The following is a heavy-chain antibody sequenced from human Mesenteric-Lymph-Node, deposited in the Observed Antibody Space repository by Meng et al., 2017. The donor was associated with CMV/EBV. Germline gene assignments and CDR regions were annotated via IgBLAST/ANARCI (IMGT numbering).Heavy chain of an antibody. Sequence: GESLKISCAASGFNFNIAWMSWVRQAPGKGLEWVSAISGSGGSTYYADSVKGRFTISRDNSKNTLYLQMNSLRAEDTAVYYCAKDGYYDFWSGRGGAFDIWGQGTMVTVSS. CDR3: AKDGYYDFWSGRGGAFDI. V-gene: IGHV3-23*01. J-gene: IGHJ3*02. D-gene: IGHD3-3*01. CDR2: ISGSGGST. CDR1: GFNFNIAW.